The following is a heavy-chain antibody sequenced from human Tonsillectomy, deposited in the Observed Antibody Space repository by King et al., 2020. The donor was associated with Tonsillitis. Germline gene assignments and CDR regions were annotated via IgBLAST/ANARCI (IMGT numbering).Heavy chain of an antibody. CDR3: TKGGFSFIASSAYYLDF. D-gene: IGHD3-16*02. J-gene: IGHJ4*02. CDR1: GFTFDDYA. Sequence: VQLVQSGGGLVQPGRSLRLSCAASGFTFDDYAMHWVRQAPGKGLEWVAGISWDSSRVAYADSVKGRFTISRDNAKNFLYLQMNSLRAEDTALYYCTKGGFSFIASSAYYLDFWGQGTLVTVSS. CDR2: ISWDSSRV. V-gene: IGHV3-9*01.